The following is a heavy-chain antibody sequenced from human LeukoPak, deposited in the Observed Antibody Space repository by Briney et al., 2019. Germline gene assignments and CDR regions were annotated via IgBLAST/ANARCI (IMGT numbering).Heavy chain of an antibody. Sequence: ASVKVSCKASGYTFTSYGISWVRQAPGQGLEWMGWISAYNGNTNYAQKLQGRVTMTTDTPTSTAYMELRSLRSDDTAVYYCARVPLLRYFDWSKSQYYFDYWGQGTLVTVSS. CDR1: GYTFTSYG. CDR3: ARVPLLRYFDWSKSQYYFDY. J-gene: IGHJ4*02. D-gene: IGHD3-9*01. V-gene: IGHV1-18*01. CDR2: ISAYNGNT.